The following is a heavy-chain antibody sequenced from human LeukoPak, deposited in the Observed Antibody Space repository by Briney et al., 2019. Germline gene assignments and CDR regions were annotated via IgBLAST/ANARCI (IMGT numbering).Heavy chain of an antibody. J-gene: IGHJ4*02. Sequence: GGSLRLSCAASGFTFSSSVMTWVRQAPGKGLEWVSAITDSGDTTYYSDSVRGRFIISRDNSKNTLYLQMTSLAVEDTAVYYCANGEWLDYWGPGTLVTVSS. CDR1: GFTFSSSV. CDR2: ITDSGDTT. CDR3: ANGEWLDY. V-gene: IGHV3-23*01. D-gene: IGHD3-3*01.